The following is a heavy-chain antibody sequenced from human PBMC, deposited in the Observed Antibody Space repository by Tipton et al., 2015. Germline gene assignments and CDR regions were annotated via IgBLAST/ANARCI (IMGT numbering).Heavy chain of an antibody. CDR2: MSYDGSYP. CDR3: AKRWGNWNADF. D-gene: IGHD1-1*01. CDR1: GFTFRSYG. V-gene: IGHV3-30*18. Sequence: SLRLSCAASGFTFRSYGMHWVRQAPGKGLEGVAVMSYDGSYPYYADSGKGRFTISRDNSKNTLYLQMNSLRAEDTAVYYCAKRWGNWNADFWGQGTLVTVSS. J-gene: IGHJ4*02.